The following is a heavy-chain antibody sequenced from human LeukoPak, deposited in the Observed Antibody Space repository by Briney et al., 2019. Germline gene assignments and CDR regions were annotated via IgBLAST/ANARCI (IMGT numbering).Heavy chain of an antibody. J-gene: IGHJ4*02. Sequence: SQTLSLTCTVSGGSISSGGYYWSWIRQHPGKGLEWIGYIYYSGSTYYNPSLKSRVTISVGTSKNQFSLKLSSVTAADTAVYYCASQYYGSGSYYRDYWGQGTLVTVSS. CDR2: IYYSGST. CDR1: GGSISSGGYY. CDR3: ASQYYGSGSYYRDY. V-gene: IGHV4-31*03. D-gene: IGHD3-10*01.